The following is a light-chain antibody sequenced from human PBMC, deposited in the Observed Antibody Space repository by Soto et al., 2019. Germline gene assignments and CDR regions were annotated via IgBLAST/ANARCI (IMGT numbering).Light chain of an antibody. J-gene: IGLJ1*01. CDR1: ITDIGAYNY. CDR2: GVS. V-gene: IGLV2-14*01. CDR3: GSYTSSITPYV. Sequence: QSALTQPASESGSPGQSITISCTGTITDIGAYNYVSWYQQHPGKAPKLLIYGVSSRPSGVSNRFSGSKSGNAAYLTISGLQADDEAEYYCGSYTSSITPYVFGTGTKVTVL.